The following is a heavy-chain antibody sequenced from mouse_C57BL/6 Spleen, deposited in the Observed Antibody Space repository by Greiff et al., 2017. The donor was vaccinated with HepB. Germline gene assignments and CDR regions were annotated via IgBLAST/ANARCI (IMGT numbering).Heavy chain of an antibody. Sequence: QVQLQQSGTELVKPGASVKLSCKASGYTFTSYWMHWVKQRPGQGLEWIGNINPSNGGTNYNEKFKSKATLTVDKSSSTAYMQLSSLTSEDSAVYYCARTLYDYYGSSLFAYWGQGTLVTVSA. CDR2: INPSNGGT. CDR1: GYTFTSYW. J-gene: IGHJ3*01. V-gene: IGHV1-53*01. D-gene: IGHD1-1*01. CDR3: ARTLYDYYGSSLFAY.